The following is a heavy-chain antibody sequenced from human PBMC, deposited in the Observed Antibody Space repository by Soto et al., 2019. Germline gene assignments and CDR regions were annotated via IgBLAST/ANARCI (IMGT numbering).Heavy chain of an antibody. CDR2: INSDGSST. D-gene: IGHD6-13*01. J-gene: IGHJ6*02. V-gene: IGHV3-74*01. Sequence: GGSLRLSCVASGFMFSGYEMNWVRQAPGKGLVWVSRINSDGSSTTYADSVKGRFTISRDNAKNTLYLQVNSLRDEDTAVYYCVGGYSSSWGMDVWGQGTTVTVSS. CDR1: GFMFSGYE. CDR3: VGGYSSSWGMDV.